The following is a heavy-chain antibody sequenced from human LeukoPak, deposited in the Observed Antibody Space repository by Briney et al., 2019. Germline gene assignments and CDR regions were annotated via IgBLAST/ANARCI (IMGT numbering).Heavy chain of an antibody. CDR2: IKQDGSEK. CDR1: GFTFSSYW. Sequence: GGSLRLSCAASGFTFSSYWMSWVRQAPGKGLEWVANIKQDGSEKYYVDSVKGRFTISRDNSKNTLYLQMNSLRAEDTAVYYCAKVYYYDSSGYYPTPLFDYWGQGTLVTVSS. J-gene: IGHJ4*02. V-gene: IGHV3-7*03. CDR3: AKVYYYDSSGYYPTPLFDY. D-gene: IGHD3-22*01.